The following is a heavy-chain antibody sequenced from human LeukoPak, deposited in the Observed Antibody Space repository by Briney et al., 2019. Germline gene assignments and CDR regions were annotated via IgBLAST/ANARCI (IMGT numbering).Heavy chain of an antibody. D-gene: IGHD1-26*01. CDR1: GYIFSDYY. V-gene: IGHV1-2*02. J-gene: IGHJ4*02. CDR2: INPNGGGT. CDR3: ARDKGPRWEDY. Sequence: ASVKVSCKASGYIFSDYYMHWVRQAPGQGLEWMGWINPNGGGTNYAQKFQGSVTMTRDRSISTVHMDLSRLTYDDTAVYYCARDKGPRWEDYWGQGTLVTVSS.